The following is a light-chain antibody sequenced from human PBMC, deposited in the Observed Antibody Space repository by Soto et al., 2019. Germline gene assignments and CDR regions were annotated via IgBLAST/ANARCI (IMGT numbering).Light chain of an antibody. V-gene: IGLV2-11*01. CDR1: NSDVGGYNY. CDR3: CSYAGGSYV. CDR2: DVN. J-gene: IGLJ1*01. Sequence: QSVLTQPRSVSGSPGQSVAISCTGTNSDVGGYNYVSWYQEQPGKAPRVMIYDVNKRPSGVPDRFSGSKSGNTASLTISGLQAEDEAASYCCSYAGGSYVFGTGTKVTVL.